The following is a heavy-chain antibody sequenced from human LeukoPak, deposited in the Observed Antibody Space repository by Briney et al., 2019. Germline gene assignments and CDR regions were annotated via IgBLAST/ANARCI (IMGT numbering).Heavy chain of an antibody. D-gene: IGHD6-19*01. Sequence: GGSPTPSLSPAALTLSTSAVGSGRQAPGKGLEYVSGISSSGDSTYYADSVKGRITISRDNSKNTLYLQMSSLRTEDTAVYYCVKVGKSSATYGPFDYWGQGTLVTVSS. CDR1: ALTLSTSA. CDR2: ISSSGDST. V-gene: IGHV3-64D*06. CDR3: VKVGKSSATYGPFDY. J-gene: IGHJ4*02.